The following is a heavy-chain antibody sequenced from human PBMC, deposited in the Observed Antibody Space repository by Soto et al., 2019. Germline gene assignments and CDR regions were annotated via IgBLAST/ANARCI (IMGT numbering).Heavy chain of an antibody. CDR1: GFTLSGYW. D-gene: IGHD5-18*01. Sequence: EVQLVESGGGLVQPGGSLRLSCAASGFTLSGYWMHWVRQAPGKGLVWVSRINSDGSGISYADSVRGRFTISRDNDKTTLYLQMNSLRAEDTAVYYCARGLEYTYGRAFDIWGQGTMVTVSS. V-gene: IGHV3-74*01. CDR3: ARGLEYTYGRAFDI. J-gene: IGHJ3*02. CDR2: INSDGSGI.